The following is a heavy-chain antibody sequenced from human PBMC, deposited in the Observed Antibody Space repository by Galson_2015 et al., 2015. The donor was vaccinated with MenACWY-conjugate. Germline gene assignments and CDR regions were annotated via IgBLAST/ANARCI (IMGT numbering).Heavy chain of an antibody. V-gene: IGHV3-30*01. J-gene: IGHJ4*02. CDR3: ARVGQERRTLLPNFDG. CDR2: ISYDGKDK. D-gene: IGHD3-22*01. Sequence: SLRPSCAASGFNFNMYSLHWIRQAPGKGLEWVAVISYDGKDKFYGDSVKGRFIILRDNSKNTVYLQMNSLRGEDTGVYFCARVGQERRTLLPNFDGWGQGTRVTVSS. CDR1: GFNFNMYS.